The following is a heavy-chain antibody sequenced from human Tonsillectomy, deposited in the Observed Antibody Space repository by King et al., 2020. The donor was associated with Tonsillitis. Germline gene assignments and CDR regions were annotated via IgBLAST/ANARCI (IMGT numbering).Heavy chain of an antibody. CDR2: SRNKANRYTT. Sequence: QLVQSGGGLVQPGGSLRLSCAASGFTITDYYMDWVRQAPGKGLEWVGRSRNKANRYTTEYAASGRGRFSISRDASNDSLYLQMDSLETEDTAVYYCATSSYCDAGACYSTPDYWGPGTLVTVSS. CDR3: ATSSYCDAGACYSTPDY. CDR1: GFTITDYY. J-gene: IGHJ4*02. D-gene: IGHD2-15*01. V-gene: IGHV3-72*01.